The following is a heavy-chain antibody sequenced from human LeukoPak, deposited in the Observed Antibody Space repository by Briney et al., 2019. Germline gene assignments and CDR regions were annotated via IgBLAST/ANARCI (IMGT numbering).Heavy chain of an antibody. Sequence: PGGSLRLSCSASGFTFSRYTMSWVRQAPGKGLEWVSCMSSTSSSYKYYADSVKGRFTIFRDNAKNSLYLQMNSLRAGDTAVYFCARVSDWSWFDPWGQGTLVTVSS. CDR1: GFTFSRYT. CDR2: MSSTSSSYK. J-gene: IGHJ5*02. V-gene: IGHV3-21*05. CDR3: ARVSDWSWFDP. D-gene: IGHD1-1*01.